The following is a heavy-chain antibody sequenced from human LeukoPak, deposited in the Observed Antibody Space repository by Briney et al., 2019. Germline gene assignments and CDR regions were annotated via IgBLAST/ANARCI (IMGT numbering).Heavy chain of an antibody. CDR1: GGTFSSYA. CDR3: ARMVRGGYYYYYMDV. J-gene: IGHJ6*03. CDR2: IIPIFGTA. V-gene: IGHV1-69*13. D-gene: IGHD3-10*01. Sequence: VASVKVSCKASGGTFSSYAISWVRRAPGQGLEWMGGIIPIFGTANYAQKFQGRVTITADESTSTAYMELSSLRSEDTAEYYCARMVRGGYYYYYMDVWGKGTTVTISS.